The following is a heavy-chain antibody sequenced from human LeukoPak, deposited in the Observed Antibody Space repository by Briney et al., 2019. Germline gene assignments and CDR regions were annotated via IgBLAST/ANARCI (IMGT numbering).Heavy chain of an antibody. CDR2: INPNSGGT. CDR1: GSAFTGYN. V-gene: IGHV1-2*02. D-gene: IGHD3-3*01. CDR3: ARINTVFGVINNDY. J-gene: IGHJ4*02. Sequence: ASVKVSCKASGSAFTGYNIHWVRQAPGQGLEWMGWINPNSGGTNYAQKFQGRVTMTRDTSISTAYMELSTLRSDDTAVYYCARINTVFGVINNDYWGQGTLVTVSS.